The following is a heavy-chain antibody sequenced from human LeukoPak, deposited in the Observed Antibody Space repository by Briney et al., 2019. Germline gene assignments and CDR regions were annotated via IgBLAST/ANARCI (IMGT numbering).Heavy chain of an antibody. CDR3: ARHGRLMTTVTTGGIDY. Sequence: SETLSLTCTVSGGSISSSSYYWGWIRQPPGKGLEWIGSIYYSGSTYYNPSLKSRVTISVDTSKNQFPLKLSSVTAADTAVYYCARHGRLMTTVTTGGIDYWGQGTLVTVSS. CDR1: GGSISSSSYY. D-gene: IGHD4-17*01. V-gene: IGHV4-39*01. CDR2: IYYSGST. J-gene: IGHJ4*02.